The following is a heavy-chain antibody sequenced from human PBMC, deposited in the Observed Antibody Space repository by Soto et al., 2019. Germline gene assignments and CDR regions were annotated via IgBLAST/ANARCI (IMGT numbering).Heavy chain of an antibody. CDR3: AGSDRSRFDY. V-gene: IGHV4-4*02. Sequence: SETLSLTCGVSGGSITNSYWWSWVRQPPGKGLEWIGEIYHSGTTNYNPSLKGRVITSVDKSNNHFSLKLNSVTAADTAVYYCAGSDRSRFDYWGQGTWSPSPQ. D-gene: IGHD3-16*02. CDR1: GGSITNSYW. CDR2: IYHSGTT. J-gene: IGHJ4*02.